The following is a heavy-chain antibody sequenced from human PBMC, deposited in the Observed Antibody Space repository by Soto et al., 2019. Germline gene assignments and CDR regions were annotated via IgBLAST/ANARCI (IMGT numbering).Heavy chain of an antibody. Sequence: SETLSLTCTVSGDSIISSGHYWGWIRQPPGKGLEWIGSISHSGFTHYSPSLKSRLAISVDTSKNQFYLKLSSLTAADTAFYYCARDDFRVDWFDPWGLGTLVTVSS. V-gene: IGHV4-39*02. CDR3: ARDDFRVDWFDP. D-gene: IGHD2-21*01. CDR2: ISHSGFT. CDR1: GDSIISSGHY. J-gene: IGHJ5*02.